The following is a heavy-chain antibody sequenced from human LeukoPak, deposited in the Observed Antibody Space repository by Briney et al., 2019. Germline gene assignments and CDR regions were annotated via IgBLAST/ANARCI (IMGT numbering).Heavy chain of an antibody. CDR3: ASVSDYYDSSGTRDY. D-gene: IGHD3-22*01. V-gene: IGHV1-46*01. CDR2: INPSGGST. Sequence: ASVKVSCKASGYTFTSYYMHWVRQAPGQGLEWMGIINPSGGSTSYAQKFQGRVTMTRDTSTSTVYMELSSLRSGDTAVYYCASVSDYYDSSGTRDYWGQGTLVTVSS. J-gene: IGHJ4*02. CDR1: GYTFTSYY.